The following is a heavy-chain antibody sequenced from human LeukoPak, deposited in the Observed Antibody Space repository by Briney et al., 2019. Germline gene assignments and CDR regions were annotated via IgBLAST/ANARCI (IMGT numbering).Heavy chain of an antibody. CDR3: ARDRSNYYGSGSPSI. CDR1: GFNFRDYG. CDR2: IWHDGSNQ. Sequence: GRSLRLSCAASGFNFRDYGLHWVRQAPGKGLEWVAVIWHDGSNQSYAESVRGRFTISRDNAKNSLYLQMNSLRAEDTAVYYCARDRSNYYGSGSPSIWGQRTLVTVSS. D-gene: IGHD3-10*01. J-gene: IGHJ4*02. V-gene: IGHV3-33*01.